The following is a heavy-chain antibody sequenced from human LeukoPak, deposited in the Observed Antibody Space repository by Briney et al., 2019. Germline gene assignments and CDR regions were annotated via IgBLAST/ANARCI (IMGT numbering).Heavy chain of an antibody. D-gene: IGHD6-19*01. V-gene: IGHV3-23*01. J-gene: IGHJ4*02. CDR3: AKDGYSSGWYFDY. CDR2: ISGSGGST. CDR1: GFTFSSYA. Sequence: PGGSLRLSCAASGFTFSSYAMSWVRQAPGKGLEWVSAISGSGGSTYYADSVKGRFTISRDNSKNTLYLQMNGLRAEGTAVYYCAKDGYSSGWYFDYWGQGTLVTVSS.